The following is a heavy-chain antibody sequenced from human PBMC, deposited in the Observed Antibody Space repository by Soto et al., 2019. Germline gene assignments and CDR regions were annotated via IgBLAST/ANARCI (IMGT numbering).Heavy chain of an antibody. D-gene: IGHD6-19*01. J-gene: IGHJ6*03. V-gene: IGHV1-18*01. CDR2: ISAYNGNT. CDR1: GYTFPIYG. CDR3: ARAHLYSSGPRATPGYYYYMDV. Sequence: ASVKVSCKASGYTFPIYGISWVRPAPGQGLEWMGWISAYNGNTNYAQKLQGRVTMTTDTSTSTADWELRSLRYDDTAVYYCARAHLYSSGPRATPGYYYYMDVWGKGTTVTVSS.